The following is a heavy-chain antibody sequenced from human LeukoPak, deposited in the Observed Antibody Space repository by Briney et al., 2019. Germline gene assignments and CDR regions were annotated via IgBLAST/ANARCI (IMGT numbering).Heavy chain of an antibody. J-gene: IGHJ4*02. Sequence: GGSLRLSCAASGFIFSDHWMHWVRQAPGKGLVWLSRINNDGSSTIYADSVKGRFTFSRDNAENTLFLELSSLRVEDTAVYYCVRERNNFWSGHHSIFDSWGQGTLVTVSS. D-gene: IGHD3-3*01. CDR1: GFIFSDHW. V-gene: IGHV3-74*01. CDR2: INNDGSST. CDR3: VRERNNFWSGHHSIFDS.